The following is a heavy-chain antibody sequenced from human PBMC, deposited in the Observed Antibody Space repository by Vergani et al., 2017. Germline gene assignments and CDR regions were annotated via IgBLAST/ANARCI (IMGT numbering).Heavy chain of an antibody. CDR3: AKAARYYDVWSGYRDY. V-gene: IGHV3-23*01. CDR1: GFTFSSYA. CDR2: IRGSGGST. D-gene: IGHD3-3*01. Sequence: EVQLLESGGGLVQPGGSLRLSCAASGFTFSSYAMSWVRQAPGKGLEWVSAIRGSGGSTYYADSVKGRFTISRDNSKNTLYLQMNSLRAEDTAVYYCAKAARYYDVWSGYRDYWGQGTLVTVSS. J-gene: IGHJ4*02.